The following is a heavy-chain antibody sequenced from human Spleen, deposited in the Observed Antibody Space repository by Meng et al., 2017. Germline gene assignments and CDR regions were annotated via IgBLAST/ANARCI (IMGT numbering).Heavy chain of an antibody. J-gene: IGHJ4*02. CDR1: GFTFSSYA. Sequence: GESLKISCVASGFTFSSYAMSWVRQAPGKGLEWVSSIVGSGGSTFHADSVKGRFTISRDNSKNTLYLQMNSLRAEDTAVYYCAKALSVDRHMVRGVTLDYWGQGTLVTVSS. CDR2: IVGSGGST. D-gene: IGHD3-10*01. CDR3: AKALSVDRHMVRGVTLDY. V-gene: IGHV3-23*01.